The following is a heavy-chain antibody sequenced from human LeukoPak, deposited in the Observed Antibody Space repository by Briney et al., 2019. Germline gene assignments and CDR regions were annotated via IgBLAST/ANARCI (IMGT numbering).Heavy chain of an antibody. CDR3: ARDVRWGAVDCSSTCCYGYYYYYMDV. V-gene: IGHV4-4*07. J-gene: IGHJ6*03. Sequence: SETLSLTCTVSGASISGDYWSRLRQPAGKGLEWIGRIYSGGSTNYNPSLKSRVTMSVDTSKNQFSLKLSSVTAADTAVYYCARDVRWGAVDCSSTCCYGYYYYYMDVWGKGTTVTVSS. CDR1: GASISGDY. D-gene: IGHD2-2*01. CDR2: IYSGGST.